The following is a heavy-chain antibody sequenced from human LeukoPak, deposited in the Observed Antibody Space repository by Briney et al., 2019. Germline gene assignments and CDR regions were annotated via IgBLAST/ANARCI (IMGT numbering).Heavy chain of an antibody. V-gene: IGHV1-2*04. Sequence: ASVKVSCKASGYTFTGYYMHWVRQAPGQGLEWMGWINPNSGGTNYAQKFQGWVTMTRDTSISTAYMELSSLRSEDTAVYYCARGFLQAVGDYYYYMDVWGEGTTVTVSS. CDR1: GYTFTGYY. CDR3: ARGFLQAVGDYYYYMDV. CDR2: INPNSGGT. J-gene: IGHJ6*03. D-gene: IGHD2-2*01.